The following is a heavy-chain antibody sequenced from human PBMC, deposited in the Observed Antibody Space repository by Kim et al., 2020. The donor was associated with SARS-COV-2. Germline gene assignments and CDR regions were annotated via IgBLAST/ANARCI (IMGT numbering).Heavy chain of an antibody. J-gene: IGHJ6*02. CDR3: ARDRRGTRVNYYGLDV. V-gene: IGHV4-31*03. CDR2: IYYTGNT. Sequence: SETLSLTCTVSGGSISSGGFYWTWIRQHPGKGLEWIGCIYYTGNTYYNSSLESRVSISVDTSKNQFSLMLTSVTAADTAVYFCARDRRGTRVNYYGLDVWGQGTTVTVSS. CDR1: GGSISSGGFY.